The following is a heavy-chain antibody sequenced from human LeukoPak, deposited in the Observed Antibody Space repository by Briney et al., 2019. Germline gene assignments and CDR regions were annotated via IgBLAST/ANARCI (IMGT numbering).Heavy chain of an antibody. J-gene: IGHJ5*02. CDR2: IYTSRST. D-gene: IGHD6-19*01. CDR1: GGSISSGSYY. Sequence: SQTLSLTCTVSGGSISSGSYYWSWIRQPAGRGLEWIGRIYTSRSTNYNPSLKSRVTISVDTSKNQFSLKLSSVTAADTAVYYCAKGYSSGWTSNWFDPWGQGTLVTVSS. V-gene: IGHV4-61*02. CDR3: AKGYSSGWTSNWFDP.